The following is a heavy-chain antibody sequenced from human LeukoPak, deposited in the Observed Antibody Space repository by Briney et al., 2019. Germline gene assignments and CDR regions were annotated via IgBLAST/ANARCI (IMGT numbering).Heavy chain of an antibody. CDR2: VTTSVSNK. CDR1: GFTFSSYA. V-gene: IGHV3-21*01. D-gene: IGHD3-10*01. J-gene: IGHJ4*02. CDR3: ARKGAGSYYDY. Sequence: GGSLRLSCAASGFTFSSYAMHWVRQAPGKGLEWVSSVTTSVSNKFYAESVEGRFTISRDNAKNSLFFQLNSLRAEDTAVYYCARKGAGSYYDYWGQGTLVTVAS.